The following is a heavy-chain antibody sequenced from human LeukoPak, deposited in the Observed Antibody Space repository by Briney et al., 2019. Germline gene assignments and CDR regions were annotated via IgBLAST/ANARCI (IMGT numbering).Heavy chain of an antibody. J-gene: IGHJ4*02. CDR1: GYTFTTYG. Sequence: ASVKVSCKASGYTFTTYGISWVRQAPGQGLEWMGWINTYNGNTNYEQKLQGRVTMTTDTSTSTAYMELRGLRSEDTAVYYCARLFRSSSGYLMLDYWGQGTLVTVSS. V-gene: IGHV1-18*01. D-gene: IGHD3-22*01. CDR2: INTYNGNT. CDR3: ARLFRSSSGYLMLDY.